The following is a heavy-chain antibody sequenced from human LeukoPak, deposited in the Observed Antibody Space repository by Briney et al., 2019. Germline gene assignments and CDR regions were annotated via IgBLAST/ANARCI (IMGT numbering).Heavy chain of an antibody. CDR3: ARDRNFGELTWFDP. V-gene: IGHV1-2*02. CDR2: INPKTGVT. D-gene: IGHD3-10*01. J-gene: IGHJ5*02. CDR1: GYTFTDYY. Sequence: ASVKVSCKASGYTFTDYYLHWVRQAPGHGLEWMGWINPKTGVTKYAQNFQGRVTMTRDTSISTAYMELSRLRSDDTAVYYCARDRNFGELTWFDPWGQGTLVTVSS.